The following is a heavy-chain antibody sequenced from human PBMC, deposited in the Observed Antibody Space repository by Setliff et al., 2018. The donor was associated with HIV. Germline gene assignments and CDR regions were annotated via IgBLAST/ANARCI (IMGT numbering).Heavy chain of an antibody. CDR1: GFTFSKYW. CDR3: ASAAYFDY. V-gene: IGHV3-7*03. CDR2: IKQDGSEK. J-gene: IGHJ4*02. Sequence: GESLKISCAASGFTFSKYWMSWVRQAPGKGLEWVANIKQDGSEKYYVDSVKGRFTISRDNAKNSLYLQMNSLRVEDTAVYYCASAAYFDYWGQGTLVTVSS. D-gene: IGHD6-25*01.